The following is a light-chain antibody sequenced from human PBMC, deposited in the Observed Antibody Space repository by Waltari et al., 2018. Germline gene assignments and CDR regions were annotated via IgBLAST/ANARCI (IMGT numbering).Light chain of an antibody. CDR2: DVG. CDR3: SSYTNTSPYVL. CDR1: SSDVGSYSY. V-gene: IGLV2-14*03. Sequence: HSALTQPASVSGSPGQSISISCTGTSSDVGSYSYVSWYQQQPGTAPKLMVYDVGFRPSGVSDRFSCSKSGNTASLTISGLQAEDEATYYCSSYTNTSPYVLFGGGTKLTVL. J-gene: IGLJ2*01.